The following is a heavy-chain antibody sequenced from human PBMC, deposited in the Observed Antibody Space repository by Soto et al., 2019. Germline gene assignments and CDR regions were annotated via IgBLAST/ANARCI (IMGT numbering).Heavy chain of an antibody. J-gene: IGHJ5*02. CDR1: GFTFSSYE. V-gene: IGHV3-48*03. Sequence: GGSLRLSCAASGFTFSSYEMNWVRQAPGEGLEWVSYISSSGSTIYYADSVKGRFTISRDNAKNSLYLQMNSLRAEDTAVYYCARDTYQLLFRWFDPWGQGTLVTVSS. CDR2: ISSSGSTI. CDR3: ARDTYQLLFRWFDP. D-gene: IGHD2-2*01.